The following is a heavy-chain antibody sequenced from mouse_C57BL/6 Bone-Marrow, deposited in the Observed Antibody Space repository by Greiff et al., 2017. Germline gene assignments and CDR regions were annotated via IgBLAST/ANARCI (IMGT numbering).Heavy chain of an antibody. Sequence: HVQLQQPGAELVKPGASVKMSCKASGYTFTSYWITWVKQRPGQGLEWIGDIYPGSGSTNYNEKFKSKATLTVDTCSSTASMQLSSRTSEDSAVYYCARPYYSNYWYCDVWGTGTTVTVTS. CDR2: IYPGSGST. CDR3: ARPYYSNYWYCDV. J-gene: IGHJ1*03. CDR1: GYTFTSYW. V-gene: IGHV1-55*01. D-gene: IGHD2-5*01.